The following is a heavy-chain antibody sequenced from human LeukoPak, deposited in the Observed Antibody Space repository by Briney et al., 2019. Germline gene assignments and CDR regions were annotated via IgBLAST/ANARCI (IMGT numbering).Heavy chain of an antibody. CDR3: ARNSGGRLTYYYMDV. Sequence: SVKVSCKASGGTFSSYAISWVRQAPGQGLEWMGGIIPIFGTANYAQKFQGRVTITADESTSTAYMELSSLRSEDTAVYYCARNSGGRLTYYYMDVWGKGTTVTISS. V-gene: IGHV1-69*13. CDR1: GGTFSSYA. D-gene: IGHD2-15*01. CDR2: IIPIFGTA. J-gene: IGHJ6*03.